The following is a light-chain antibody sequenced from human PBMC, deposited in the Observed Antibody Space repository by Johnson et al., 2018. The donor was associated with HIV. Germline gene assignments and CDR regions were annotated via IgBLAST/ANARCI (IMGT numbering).Light chain of an antibody. CDR3: VGWDSSLSSYV. CDR1: NTNIGNDF. CDR2: DNN. J-gene: IGLJ1*01. V-gene: IGLV1-51*01. Sequence: QSVLTQPPSVSAAPGQKVTVSCSGSNTNIGNDFVSWYQQLPGKAPRLLIYDNNKRPSGIPDRFSGSKSGTSATLGITGLQTGDEADYYCVGWDSSLSSYVFGTGSEVTVL.